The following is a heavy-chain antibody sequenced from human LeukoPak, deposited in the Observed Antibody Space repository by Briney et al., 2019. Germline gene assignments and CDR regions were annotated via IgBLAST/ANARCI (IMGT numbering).Heavy chain of an antibody. CDR3: ATSMVRGVRDAFDI. D-gene: IGHD3-10*01. Sequence: SETLSLTCTVSGGSISSYYWSWIRQPAGKGLEWIGRIYTSGSTNYNPSLKSRVTMSVDTSKNQFSLKLSSVTAADTAVYYCATSMVRGVRDAFDIWGQGTMVTVSS. J-gene: IGHJ3*02. CDR2: IYTSGST. CDR1: GGSISSYY. V-gene: IGHV4-4*07.